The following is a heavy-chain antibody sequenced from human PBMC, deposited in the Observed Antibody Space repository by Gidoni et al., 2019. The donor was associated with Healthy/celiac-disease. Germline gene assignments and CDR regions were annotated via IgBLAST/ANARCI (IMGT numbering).Heavy chain of an antibody. CDR3: AREPGRLITVTTNYFDY. D-gene: IGHD4-17*01. J-gene: IGHJ4*02. Sequence: QVQLVQSGAEVKKPGASVKVSCKASGYTFTSYGISWVRQAPGQGLEWMGWISAYTGNTNYAQKLQGRVTMTTDTSTSTAYMELRSLRSDDTAVYYCAREPGRLITVTTNYFDYWGQGTLVTVSS. CDR1: GYTFTSYG. CDR2: ISAYTGNT. V-gene: IGHV1-18*01.